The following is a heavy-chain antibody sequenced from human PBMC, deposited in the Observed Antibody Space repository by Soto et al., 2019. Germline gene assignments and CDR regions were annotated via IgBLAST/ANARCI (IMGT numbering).Heavy chain of an antibody. V-gene: IGHV1-18*04. J-gene: IGHJ4*02. Sequence: ASVKVSCKASGYTFTSYGISWVRQAPGQGLEWMGWISAYNGNTNYAQMLQGRVTMTTDTSTSTAYMELRSLRSDDTAVYYCAREGGYYDSSGYYVLLNWGQGTLVTVSS. CDR1: GYTFTSYG. CDR2: ISAYNGNT. CDR3: AREGGYYDSSGYYVLLN. D-gene: IGHD3-22*01.